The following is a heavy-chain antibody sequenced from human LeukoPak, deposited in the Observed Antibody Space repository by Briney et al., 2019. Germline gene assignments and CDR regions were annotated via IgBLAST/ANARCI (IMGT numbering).Heavy chain of an antibody. CDR3: ARVVTLYYYDRSAQGYFDY. CDR1: GYTFSGSF. V-gene: IGHV1-2*02. D-gene: IGHD3-22*01. CDR2: IKPNSAGT. J-gene: IGHJ4*02. Sequence: ASVRVSCTAPGYTFSGSFMHWVRQAPGQGLEWMGWIKPNSAGTRYAQKFQGRSTMTRDTSINTAYMELSWLTSDDTAVYYCARVVTLYYYDRSAQGYFDYWGQGTLVTVSS.